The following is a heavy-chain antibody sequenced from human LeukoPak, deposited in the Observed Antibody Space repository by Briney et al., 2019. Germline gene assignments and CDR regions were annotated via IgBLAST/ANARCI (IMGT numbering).Heavy chain of an antibody. CDR3: ARVGYYESSGYYEY. V-gene: IGHV1-2*06. J-gene: IGHJ4*02. Sequence: RASVKVSCKASGYTLTDYYMHWVRQAPGQGLEWMGRINPNSGGTNYAQKFQGRVTMTRDTFISTVYMELSRLRSDDTAVYYCARVGYYESSGYYEYWGQGTLVTVSS. CDR2: INPNSGGT. D-gene: IGHD3-22*01. CDR1: GYTLTDYY.